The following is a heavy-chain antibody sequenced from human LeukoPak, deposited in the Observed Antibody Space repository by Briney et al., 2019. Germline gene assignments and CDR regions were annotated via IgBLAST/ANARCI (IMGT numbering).Heavy chain of an antibody. CDR2: IYYSGST. V-gene: IGHV4-31*03. Sequence: SETLSLTCPVSSGSISSGAYYWSWIRQHPGKGLEWIGYIYYSGSTYYNPSLKSRVTISVDTSKNQFSLKLSSVTAADTAVYYCARHTEKEMAAYYFDSWGQGTLVTVSS. CDR1: SGSISSGAYY. J-gene: IGHJ4*02. CDR3: ARHTEKEMAAYYFDS. D-gene: IGHD5-24*01.